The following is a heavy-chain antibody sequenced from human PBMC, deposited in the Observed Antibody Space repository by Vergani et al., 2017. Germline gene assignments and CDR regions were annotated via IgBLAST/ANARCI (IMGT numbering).Heavy chain of an antibody. J-gene: IGHJ4*02. CDR1: GFTFSSYG. CDR2: IWYDGSNK. CDR3: AKDNWIGGYLDY. Sequence: QVQLVESGGGVVQPGRSLRLSCAASGFTFSSYGMHWVRQAPGKGLEWVAVIWYDGSNKYYADSVKGRFTISGDNSKNTLYLQMNSLRAEDTAVYYCAKDNWIGGYLDYWGQGTLVTVSS. V-gene: IGHV3-33*06. D-gene: IGHD1-20*01.